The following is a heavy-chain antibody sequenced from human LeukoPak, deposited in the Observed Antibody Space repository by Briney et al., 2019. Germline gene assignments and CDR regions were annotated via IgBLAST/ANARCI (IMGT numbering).Heavy chain of an antibody. CDR3: ARAELGYDSSGYPDY. CDR2: IYSGGST. Sequence: PGGSLRLSCAASGFTVSSNYMSWVRQAPGKGLEWVSVIYSGGSTYYVDSVKGRFTISRDNSKNTLYLQMNSLRAEDTAVYYCARAELGYDSSGYPDYWGQGTLVTVSS. J-gene: IGHJ4*02. V-gene: IGHV3-53*01. D-gene: IGHD3-22*01. CDR1: GFTVSSNY.